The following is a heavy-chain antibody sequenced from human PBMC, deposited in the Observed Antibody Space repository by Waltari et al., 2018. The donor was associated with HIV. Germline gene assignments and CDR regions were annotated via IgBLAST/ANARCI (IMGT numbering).Heavy chain of an antibody. CDR2: FYYTGTT. Sequence: QVQLQESGPGLVKPSETLSLTCSVSGGSFSGYYWNWIRQTPGKGLEWIGSFYYTGTTNANPSRRGRGSRGGDTSRSQFAGEVRAVGAAETAIGGGAGEAGGRGWEVDGGGQGALVTVSS. CDR3: AGEAGGRGWEVDG. D-gene: IGHD6-19*01. V-gene: IGHV4-59*01. J-gene: IGHJ1*01. CDR1: GGSFSGYY.